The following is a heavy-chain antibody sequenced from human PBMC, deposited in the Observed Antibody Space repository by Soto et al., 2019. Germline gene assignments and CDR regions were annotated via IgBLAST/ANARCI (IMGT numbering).Heavy chain of an antibody. D-gene: IGHD4-17*01. V-gene: IGHV2-26*01. CDR3: ARIPDYGGNSEAGYYYGMDV. CDR1: GFSLSNARMG. Sequence: QVTLKESGPVLVKPTETLTLTCTVSGFSLSNARMGVSWIRQPPGKALEWLAHIFSNDEKSYSTSLKSRLTISKDTSKSQVVLTMTNMDPVDTATYYCARIPDYGGNSEAGYYYGMDVWGQGTTVTVSS. J-gene: IGHJ6*02. CDR2: IFSNDEK.